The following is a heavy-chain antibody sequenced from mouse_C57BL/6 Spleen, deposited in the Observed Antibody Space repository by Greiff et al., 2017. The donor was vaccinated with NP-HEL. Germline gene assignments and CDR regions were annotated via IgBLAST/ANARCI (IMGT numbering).Heavy chain of an antibody. J-gene: IGHJ3*01. Sequence: VQLQQSGAELVKPGASVKVSCKASGYTFTSYWMHWVKQRPGQGLEWIGRIHPSDSDTNYNQKFKGKATLTVDKSSSTAYMQLRSLTSEDSAVYYCAHYYGSSPLAYWGQGTLVTVSA. D-gene: IGHD1-1*01. CDR1: GYTFTSYW. CDR3: AHYYGSSPLAY. CDR2: IHPSDSDT. V-gene: IGHV1-74*01.